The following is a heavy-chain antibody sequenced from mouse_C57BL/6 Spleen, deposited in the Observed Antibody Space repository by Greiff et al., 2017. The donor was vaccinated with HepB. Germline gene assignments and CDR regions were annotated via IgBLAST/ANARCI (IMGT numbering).Heavy chain of an antibody. V-gene: IGHV1-82*01. CDR3: ARWNYYGSSCYAMDY. D-gene: IGHD1-1*01. CDR2: IYPGDGDT. CDR1: GYAFSSSW. J-gene: IGHJ4*01. Sequence: VQLQQSGPELVKPGASVKISCKASGYAFSSSWMNWVKQRPGKGLEWIGRIYPGDGDTNYNGKFKGKATLTADKSSSTAYMQLSSLTSEDSAVYFCARWNYYGSSCYAMDYWGQGTSVTVSS.